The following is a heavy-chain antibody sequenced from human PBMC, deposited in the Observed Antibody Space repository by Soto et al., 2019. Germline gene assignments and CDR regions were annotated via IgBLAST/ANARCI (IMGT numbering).Heavy chain of an antibody. CDR1: GFTFSDYY. V-gene: IGHV3-11*01. J-gene: IGHJ3*02. CDR3: ASPRQKGDAFDI. CDR2: ISSSGSTI. Sequence: GGSLRLSCAASGFTFSDYYMSWIRQAPGKGLEWVSYISSSGSTIYYADSVKGRFTISRDNAKNSLYLQMNSLRAEDTAVYYCASPRQKGDAFDIWGQGTMVTVAS.